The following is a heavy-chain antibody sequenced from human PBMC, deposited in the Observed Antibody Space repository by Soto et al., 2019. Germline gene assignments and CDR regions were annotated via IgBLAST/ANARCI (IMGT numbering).Heavy chain of an antibody. CDR1: GYTFSSYG. Sequence: QVQLMQSGAEVKKPGASVKVSCKPSGYTFSSYGIAWVRQAPGQGLGWMGWTNIYKGNTNYAQKFQDRVTMTTDTSTRTVYMELRSLGSDDTAVYYCARERGGYAYGDYWGQGTLVTVSS. CDR3: ARERGGYAYGDY. J-gene: IGHJ4*02. D-gene: IGHD3-16*01. V-gene: IGHV1-18*01. CDR2: TNIYKGNT.